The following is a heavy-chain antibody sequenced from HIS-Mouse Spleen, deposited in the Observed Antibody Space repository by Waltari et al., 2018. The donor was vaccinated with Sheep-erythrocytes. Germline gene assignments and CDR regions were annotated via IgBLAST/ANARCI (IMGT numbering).Heavy chain of an antibody. CDR1: GGTCSSYA. CDR3: ARDTSSDSSGWHDAFDI. D-gene: IGHD6-19*01. Sequence: QVQLVQSGAEVKKPGSSVKVSCKASGGTCSSYAISWVRQAPGQGLEWMGGIIPIFGTANYAQKFQGRVTITADESTSTAYMELSSLRSEDTAVYYCARDTSSDSSGWHDAFDIWGQGTMVTVSS. J-gene: IGHJ3*02. CDR2: IIPIFGTA. V-gene: IGHV1-69*01.